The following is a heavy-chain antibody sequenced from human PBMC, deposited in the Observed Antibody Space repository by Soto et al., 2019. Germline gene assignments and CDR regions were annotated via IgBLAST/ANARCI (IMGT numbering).Heavy chain of an antibody. Sequence: GESLKISCKGSGYSXTSYWIGWVRQMPGKGLEWMGIIYPGDSDTRYSPSFQGQVTISADKSISTAYLQWSSLKASDTAMYYCARIDNPLNYGMDVWGQGTTVTVSS. CDR3: ARIDNPLNYGMDV. CDR2: IYPGDSDT. J-gene: IGHJ6*02. CDR1: GYSXTSYW. D-gene: IGHD1-20*01. V-gene: IGHV5-51*01.